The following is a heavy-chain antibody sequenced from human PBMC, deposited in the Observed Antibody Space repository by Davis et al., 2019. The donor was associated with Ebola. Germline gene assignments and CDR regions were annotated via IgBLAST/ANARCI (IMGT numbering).Heavy chain of an antibody. D-gene: IGHD2-2*01. J-gene: IGHJ5*02. V-gene: IGHV4-4*02. CDR2: IYHSGST. Sequence: GSLRLSCAVSGGSISSSNWWSWVRQPPGKGLEWIGEIYHSGSTNYNPSLKSRVTISVDTSKNQFSLKLSSVTAADTAVYYCARGELYCSSTSCTGGWFDPWGQGTLVTVSS. CDR3: ARGELYCSSTSCTGGWFDP. CDR1: GGSISSSNW.